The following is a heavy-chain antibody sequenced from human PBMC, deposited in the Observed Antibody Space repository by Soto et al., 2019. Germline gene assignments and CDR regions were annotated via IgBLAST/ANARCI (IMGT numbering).Heavy chain of an antibody. V-gene: IGHV3-21*01. J-gene: IGHJ6*02. D-gene: IGHD2-21*02. Sequence: GGSLRLSCEASGFSFSTYSMHWVRQAPGRGLEWVSSIGRRSDIYYADSVKGRFTISRDNAKNSVSLQMNSLRDEDTAVYYCAREETAWPLAYGLDVWGQGTTVTVSS. CDR2: IGRRSDI. CDR3: AREETAWPLAYGLDV. CDR1: GFSFSTYS.